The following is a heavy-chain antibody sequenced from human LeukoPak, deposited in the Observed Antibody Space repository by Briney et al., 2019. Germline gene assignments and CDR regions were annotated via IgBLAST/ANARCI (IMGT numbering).Heavy chain of an antibody. Sequence: NPSGTLSLTCAVSGTSFSSYYWSWIRQPPGKGLEWIGEVNHSGYTNDNPSLKSRVTISVDTSKNQFSLRLRSVTAADTGVYFCARMTTGHDFWGQGTLVTVSS. J-gene: IGHJ4*02. CDR2: VNHSGYT. CDR1: GTSFSSYY. D-gene: IGHD4-17*01. V-gene: IGHV4-34*01. CDR3: ARMTTGHDF.